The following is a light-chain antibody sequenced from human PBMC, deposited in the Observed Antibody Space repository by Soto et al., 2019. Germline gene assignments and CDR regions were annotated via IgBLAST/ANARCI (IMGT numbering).Light chain of an antibody. Sequence: EMVLTQSPGTLSLSPGERATLSCRASQSVSSSFLAWYQQKPGQAPRLLIYGASSRASDIPDRFSGSGSGTGFTLTISRLEPGDFAVYYCQQYVSSLLTFGGGTRVEIK. V-gene: IGKV3-20*01. J-gene: IGKJ4*01. CDR2: GAS. CDR3: QQYVSSLLT. CDR1: QSVSSSF.